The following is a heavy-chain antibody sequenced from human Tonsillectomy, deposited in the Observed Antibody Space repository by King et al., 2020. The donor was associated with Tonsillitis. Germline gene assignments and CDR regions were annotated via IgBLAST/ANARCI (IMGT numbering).Heavy chain of an antibody. CDR2: IYYSGST. V-gene: IGHV4-59*01. CDR3: ARVFGSAMATEFDI. J-gene: IGHJ3*02. CDR1: GGSISSYY. Sequence: VQLQESGPGLVKPSETLSLTCTVSGGSISSYYWSWIRQPPGKGLEWIGYIYYSGSTNYNPSLKSRVTISVDTSKNQFSLKLSSVTAADTAVYYCARVFGSAMATEFDIWGQGTMVTVSS. D-gene: IGHD5-24*01.